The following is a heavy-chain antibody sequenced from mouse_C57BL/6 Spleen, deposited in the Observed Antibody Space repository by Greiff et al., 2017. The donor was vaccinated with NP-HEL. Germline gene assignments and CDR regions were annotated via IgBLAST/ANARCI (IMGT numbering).Heavy chain of an antibody. J-gene: IGHJ2*01. Sequence: VQLKESGGGLVKPGGSLKLSCAASGFTFRSYAMSWVRQTPEKRLEWVATISDGGSYTYYPDNVKGRFTISRDNAKNNLYLQMSHLKSEDTAMYYCARDEGIPYYFDYWGQGTTLTVSS. V-gene: IGHV5-4*01. CDR2: ISDGGSYT. CDR3: ARDEGIPYYFDY. CDR1: GFTFRSYA.